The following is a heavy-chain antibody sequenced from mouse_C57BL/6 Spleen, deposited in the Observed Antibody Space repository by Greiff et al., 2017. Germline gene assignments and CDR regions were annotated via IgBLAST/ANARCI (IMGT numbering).Heavy chain of an antibody. J-gene: IGHJ2*01. Sequence: EVQRVESGGGLVKPGGSLKLSCAASGFTFSDYGMNWVRQAPEKGLEWVAYISSGSSTNYYADTVKGRFTVSRDNAKNTLFLQMTSLRSEDTAMYYCARLGLRYYFDYWGQGTTLTVSS. V-gene: IGHV5-17*01. CDR1: GFTFSDYG. CDR3: ARLGLRYYFDY. CDR2: ISSGSSTN. D-gene: IGHD1-1*01.